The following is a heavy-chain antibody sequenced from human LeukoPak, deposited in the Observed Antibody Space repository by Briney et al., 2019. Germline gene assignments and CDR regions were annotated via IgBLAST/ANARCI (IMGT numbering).Heavy chain of an antibody. CDR2: VIPVLDIV. V-gene: IGHV1-69*04. Sequence: ASVKVSCKASGYTFTSYGINWVRQAPGQGLEWVGRVIPVLDIVNSAQKFQGRVTITADKSTSTAYMDLSSLRSDDTAVYYCAGAPGDGGYFYHGMDVWGQGTTVTVSS. J-gene: IGHJ6*01. CDR1: GYTFTSYG. D-gene: IGHD2-15*01. CDR3: AGAPGDGGYFYHGMDV.